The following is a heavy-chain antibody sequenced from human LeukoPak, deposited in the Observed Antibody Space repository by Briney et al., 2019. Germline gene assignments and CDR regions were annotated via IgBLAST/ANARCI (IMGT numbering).Heavy chain of an antibody. Sequence: GGSLRLSCAASGFTFSNAWMSWVRQAPGKGLEWVGRIKSKTDGGTTDYAAPVKGRFTISRDDSKNTLCLQMNSLKTEDTAVYYCTTPDDILTGYQLNNYYYYMDVWGKGTTVTVSS. CDR3: TTPDDILTGYQLNNYYYYMDV. CDR1: GFTFSNAW. D-gene: IGHD3-9*01. CDR2: IKSKTDGGTT. J-gene: IGHJ6*03. V-gene: IGHV3-15*01.